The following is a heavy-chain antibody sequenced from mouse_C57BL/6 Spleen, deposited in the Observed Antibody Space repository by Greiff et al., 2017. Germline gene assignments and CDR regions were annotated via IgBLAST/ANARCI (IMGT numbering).Heavy chain of an antibody. CDR2: IYPGDGDT. J-gene: IGHJ1*03. Sequence: VKLQESGPELVKPGASVKISCKASGYAFSSSWMNWVKQRPGKGLEWIGRIYPGDGDTNYNGKFKGKATLTADKSSSTAYMQLSSLTSEDSAVYFCARDNYSNYWYFDVWGTGTTVTVSS. CDR3: ARDNYSNYWYFDV. V-gene: IGHV1-82*01. CDR1: GYAFSSSW. D-gene: IGHD2-5*01.